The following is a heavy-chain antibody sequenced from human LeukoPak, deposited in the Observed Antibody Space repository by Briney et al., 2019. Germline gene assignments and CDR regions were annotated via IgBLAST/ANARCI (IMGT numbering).Heavy chain of an antibody. V-gene: IGHV1-3*01. Sequence: ASAKVSCKASGYTFTTYALTWVRQAPGQRLEWMGWINVGNGNTKSSQKFQGRVTITRDMSASTAYMELSSLRSEDTAVYYCARGLGYGVFDPWGQGTLVTVSS. J-gene: IGHJ5*02. D-gene: IGHD6-13*01. CDR2: INVGNGNT. CDR3: ARGLGYGVFDP. CDR1: GYTFTTYA.